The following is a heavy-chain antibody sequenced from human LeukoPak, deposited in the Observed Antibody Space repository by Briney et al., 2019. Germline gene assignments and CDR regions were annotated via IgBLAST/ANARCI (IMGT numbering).Heavy chain of an antibody. D-gene: IGHD6-13*01. CDR1: GYTFTNYW. J-gene: IGHJ4*02. V-gene: IGHV5-51*01. Sequence: GESLKISCQGSGYTFTNYWIGWVRQMPGKGLEWMGIMPPADSFSKYSPSFQGQVTISADNSITTAYLQWGSLRASDTAMYYCARRGSSWSVDYWGQGTLVTVSS. CDR2: MPPADSFS. CDR3: ARRGSSWSVDY.